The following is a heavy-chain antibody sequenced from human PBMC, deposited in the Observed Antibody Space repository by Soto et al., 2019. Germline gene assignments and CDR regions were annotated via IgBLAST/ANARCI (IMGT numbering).Heavy chain of an antibody. D-gene: IGHD2-21*01. V-gene: IGHV3-49*04. Sequence: PGGSLRLSCTASGFTFGDYAMSWVRQAPGKGLEWVGFIRSKAYGGTTEYAASVKGRFTISRDDSKSIAYLQMNSLKTEDTAVYYCTAGKLHLSLDFDYWGQGTLVTVSS. CDR2: IRSKAYGGTT. J-gene: IGHJ4*02. CDR1: GFTFGDYA. CDR3: TAGKLHLSLDFDY.